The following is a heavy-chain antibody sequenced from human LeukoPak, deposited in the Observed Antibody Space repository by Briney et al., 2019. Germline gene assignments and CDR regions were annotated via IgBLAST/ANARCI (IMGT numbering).Heavy chain of an antibody. CDR3: ATLVVVAAGAFDY. CDR2: ISHSGTSI. CDR1: GLTFSDYY. Sequence: GGSLRLSCAASGLTFSDYYMSWIRQAPGKGLEWVSYISHSGTSIYYADSVKGRFTISRDNAKNSLYLQMNSLKAEDTAVYYCATLVVVAAGAFDYWGQGTLVTVSS. D-gene: IGHD2-15*01. J-gene: IGHJ4*02. V-gene: IGHV3-11*01.